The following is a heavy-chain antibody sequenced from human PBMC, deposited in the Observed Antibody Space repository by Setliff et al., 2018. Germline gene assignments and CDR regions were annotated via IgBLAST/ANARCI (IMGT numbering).Heavy chain of an antibody. J-gene: IGHJ4*02. CDR3: RLWSHNYRNDY. Sequence: ASVKVSCKTSGYSFTDYGIAWVRQAPGQGLEWMGWISAHTGNTYSGQKLHDRLTLTTDTSTNTAYMELRSLGSDDTAVYYCRLWSHNYRNDYWGQGTVVTVSS. CDR1: GYSFTDYG. V-gene: IGHV1-18*01. D-gene: IGHD3-16*01. CDR2: ISAHTGNT.